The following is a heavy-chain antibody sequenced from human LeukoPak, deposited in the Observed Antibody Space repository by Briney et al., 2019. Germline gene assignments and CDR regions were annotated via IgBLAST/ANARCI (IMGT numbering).Heavy chain of an antibody. V-gene: IGHV3-48*03. J-gene: IGHJ4*02. CDR1: GFTFSSYE. CDR3: ARVKGTAMVDY. D-gene: IGHD5-18*01. Sequence: GGSLRLSCAASGFTFSSYEMNWVRQAPGKGLEWVSYISSSGSTIYYADSVKGRFTISRDNAKNSLYLQMNSLRAEDTAVYYCARVKGTAMVDYWGQGTLVTVPS. CDR2: ISSSGSTI.